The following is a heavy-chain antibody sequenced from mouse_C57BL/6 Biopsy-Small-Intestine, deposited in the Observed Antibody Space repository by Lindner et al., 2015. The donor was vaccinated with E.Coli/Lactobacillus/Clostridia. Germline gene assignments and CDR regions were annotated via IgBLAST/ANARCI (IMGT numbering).Heavy chain of an antibody. D-gene: IGHD5-5*01. CDR3: ATDGYCTGATCYTGSQDY. Sequence: SVKVSCKASGYTFTSYGINWVRQGPGQGLEWMGWISANNGNTFYAQKFRGRVTLTTDTSTSTAYMELRNLRSDDTAVYYCATDGYCTGATCYTGSQDYWGQGTLVTVSS. CDR2: ISANNGNT. V-gene: IGHV1-20*01. CDR1: GYTFTSYG. J-gene: IGHJ4*01.